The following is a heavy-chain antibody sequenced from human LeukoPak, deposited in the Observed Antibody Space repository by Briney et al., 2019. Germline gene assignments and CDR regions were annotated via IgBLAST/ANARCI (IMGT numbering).Heavy chain of an antibody. D-gene: IGHD3-3*01. CDR3: AKGRGSTWRGFDY. CDR1: GFTFSNFA. J-gene: IGHJ4*02. V-gene: IGHV3-23*01. Sequence: GGSLRLSCAASGFTFSNFAMSWVRQAPGKGLEWVSSINSGGSTFYADSVKGRFTISRDNTKKTLYLQMRSLKTEHTAVYYCAKGRGSTWRGFDYWGQGTLVTVSS. CDR2: INSGGST.